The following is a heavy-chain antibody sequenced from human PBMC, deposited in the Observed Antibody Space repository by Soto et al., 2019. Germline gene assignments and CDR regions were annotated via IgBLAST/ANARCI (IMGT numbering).Heavy chain of an antibody. CDR2: INHSGST. D-gene: IGHD6-13*01. J-gene: IGHJ6*02. Sequence: PSETLSLTCAVYGGSFSGYYWSWIRQPPGKGLEWIGEINHSGSTNYNPSLKSRVTISVGTSKNQFSLKLSSVTAADTAVYYCARGLEVAAAGYGEYYYYGMDVWGQGTTVTVSS. CDR1: GGSFSGYY. V-gene: IGHV4-34*01. CDR3: ARGLEVAAAGYGEYYYYGMDV.